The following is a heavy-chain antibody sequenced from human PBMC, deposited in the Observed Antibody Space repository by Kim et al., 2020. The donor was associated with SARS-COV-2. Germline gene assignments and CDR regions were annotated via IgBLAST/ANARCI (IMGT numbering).Heavy chain of an antibody. J-gene: IGHJ6*02. CDR3: AKDFSLFGEYIYYYYGMDV. V-gene: IGHV3-23*01. Sequence: GGSLRLSCAASGFTFSSYAMSWVRQAPGKGLEWVSAISGSGGSTYYADSVKGRFTISRDNSKNTLYLQMNSLRAEDTAVYYCAKDFSLFGEYIYYYYGMDVWGQGTTVTVSS. CDR1: GFTFSSYA. D-gene: IGHD3-10*02. CDR2: ISGSGGST.